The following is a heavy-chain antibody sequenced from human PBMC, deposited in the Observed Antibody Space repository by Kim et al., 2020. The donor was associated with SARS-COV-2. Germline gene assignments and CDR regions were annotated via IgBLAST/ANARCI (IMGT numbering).Heavy chain of an antibody. J-gene: IGHJ5*02. CDR2: THYRGET. Sequence: SETLSLTCTVSGDSITNYFWTWIRQPPGKGLEWIGYTHYRGETNYNPSLKSRITMSVDTSKSQISLKLTSVTATDTAGSYSARMGYCDNGNCRGFDPW. CDR3: ARMGYCDNGNCRGFDP. D-gene: IGHD2-8*01. CDR1: GDSITNYF. V-gene: IGHV4-59*08.